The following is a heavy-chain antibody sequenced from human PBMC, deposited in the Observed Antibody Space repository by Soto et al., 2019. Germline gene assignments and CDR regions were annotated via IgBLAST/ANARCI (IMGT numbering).Heavy chain of an antibody. J-gene: IGHJ5*02. CDR3: ARSXGRGYDFWSGYSGWFDP. D-gene: IGHD3-3*01. Sequence: GGSLRLSCAASGFTFSSYAMHWVRQAPGKGLEWVAVISYDGSNKYYADSVKGRFTISRDNSKNTLYLQMNSLRAEDTAVYYCARSXGRGYDFWSGYSGWFDPWGQGTLVTVSS. CDR1: GFTFSSYA. V-gene: IGHV3-30-3*01. CDR2: ISYDGSNK.